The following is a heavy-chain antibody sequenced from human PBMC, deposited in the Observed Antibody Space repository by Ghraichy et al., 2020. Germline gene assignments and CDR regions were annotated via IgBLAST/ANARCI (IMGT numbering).Heavy chain of an antibody. CDR2: IYQSGNT. V-gene: IGHV4-59*01. CDR1: GDSFSNYY. CDR3: ATGSSHSTNFYYYGMDV. J-gene: IGHJ6*02. Sequence: SETLSLTCTVSGDSFSNYYWSWIRQSPGKGLEWIGYIYQSGNTNYNPSLQSRVAISLDTSKTQFSLTLNSVTAADAAVYYCATGSSHSTNFYYYGMDVWGQGTTVTVSS. D-gene: IGHD6-6*01.